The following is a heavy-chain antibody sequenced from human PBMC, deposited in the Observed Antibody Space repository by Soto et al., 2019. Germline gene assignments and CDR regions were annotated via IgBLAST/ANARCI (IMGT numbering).Heavy chain of an antibody. CDR2: ITSSGLTT. CDR1: GFTSTTSP. V-gene: IGHV3-23*01. CDR3: TTNPWFGDYFFDN. J-gene: IGHJ4*02. Sequence: DVQLLESGGGLVQPGGSLRLSCAVSGFTSTTSPLSWVRQAPGKGLEWVSAITSSGLTTYYAASVKGPFTISRDNSDNTLSLQMSSLRDEDTAVYYCTTNPWFGDYFFDNWGQGVLVTVSS. D-gene: IGHD3-10*01.